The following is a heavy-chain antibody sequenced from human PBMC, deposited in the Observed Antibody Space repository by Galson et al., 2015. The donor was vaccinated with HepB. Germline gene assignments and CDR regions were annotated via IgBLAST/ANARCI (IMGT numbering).Heavy chain of an antibody. D-gene: IGHD3-3*01. Sequence: SLRLSCAASGFTFDDYAMHWVRQAPGKGLEWVSGISWNSGSIGYADSVKGRFTISRDNAKNSLYLQMNSLRAEDTALYYCAKDRGRLITIFGAGYWGQGTLVTVSS. CDR2: ISWNSGSI. CDR1: GFTFDDYA. CDR3: AKDRGRLITIFGAGY. J-gene: IGHJ4*02. V-gene: IGHV3-9*01.